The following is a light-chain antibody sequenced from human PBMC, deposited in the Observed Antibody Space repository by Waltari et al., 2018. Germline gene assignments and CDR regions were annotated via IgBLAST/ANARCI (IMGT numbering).Light chain of an antibody. J-gene: IGKJ4*01. V-gene: IGKV3D-15*01. Sequence: EIVMTQSPATLSLSPGERATLSCRASQSVSSSLAWYQQKPGQAPRLLIYGASSRATGIPDRFSGSGSGTEFTLTISSLEPEDVAVYYCQQNSNWPLTFGGGTKEEIK. CDR3: QQNSNWPLT. CDR1: QSVSSS. CDR2: GAS.